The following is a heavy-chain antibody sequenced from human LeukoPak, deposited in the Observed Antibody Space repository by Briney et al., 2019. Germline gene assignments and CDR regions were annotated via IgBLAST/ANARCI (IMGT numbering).Heavy chain of an antibody. Sequence: GGSLRLSCAASGFTFSSYSMNWVRQAPGKGLEWVSYISSSSSTIYYADSVKGRFTISRDNAKNSLYLQMNSLRAEDTAVYYCASEYCSGGSCYGDGFDPWGQGTLVTVSS. CDR2: ISSSSSTI. D-gene: IGHD2-15*01. V-gene: IGHV3-48*04. J-gene: IGHJ5*02. CDR3: ASEYCSGGSCYGDGFDP. CDR1: GFTFSSYS.